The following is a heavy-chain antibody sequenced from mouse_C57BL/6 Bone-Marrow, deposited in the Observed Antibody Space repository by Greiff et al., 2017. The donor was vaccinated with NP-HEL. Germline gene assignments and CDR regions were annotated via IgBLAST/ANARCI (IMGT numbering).Heavy chain of an antibody. V-gene: IGHV5-16*01. CDR1: GFTFSDYY. CDR3: AREGGLRRRTYAMDY. CDR2: INYDGSST. Sequence: EVKLMESEGGLVQPGSSMKLSCTASGFTFSDYYMAWVRQVPEKGLEWVANINYDGSSTYYLDSLKSRFIISRDNAKNIPYLQMRSLKSEDTATYYCAREGGLRRRTYAMDYWGQGTSVTVSS. D-gene: IGHD2-4*01. J-gene: IGHJ4*01.